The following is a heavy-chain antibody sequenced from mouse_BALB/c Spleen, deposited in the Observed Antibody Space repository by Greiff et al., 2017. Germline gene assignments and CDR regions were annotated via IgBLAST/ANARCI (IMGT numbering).Heavy chain of an antibody. CDR3: NAWAYGYGY. D-gene: IGHD1-2*01. Sequence: VQLKESGAELVRSGASVKLSCTASGFNIKDYYMHWVKQRPEQGLEWIGWIDPENGDTEYAPKFQGKATMTADTSSNTAYLQLSSLTSEDTAVYYCNAWAYGYGYWGQGTTLTVSS. V-gene: IGHV14-4*02. J-gene: IGHJ2*01. CDR2: IDPENGDT. CDR1: GFNIKDYY.